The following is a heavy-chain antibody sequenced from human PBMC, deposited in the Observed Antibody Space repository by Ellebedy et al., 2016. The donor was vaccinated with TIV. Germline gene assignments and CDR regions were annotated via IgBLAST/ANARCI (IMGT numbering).Heavy chain of an antibody. Sequence: ASVKVSCKASGYTFTSYYMHWVRQAPGQGLEWMGIINPSGGSTSYAQKFQGHVTISADKSISTAYLQWSSLKASDTAMYYCARLGGWFDPWGQGTLVTVSS. D-gene: IGHD3-10*01. CDR3: ARLGGWFDP. V-gene: IGHV1-46*01. CDR1: GYTFTSYY. J-gene: IGHJ5*02. CDR2: INPSGGST.